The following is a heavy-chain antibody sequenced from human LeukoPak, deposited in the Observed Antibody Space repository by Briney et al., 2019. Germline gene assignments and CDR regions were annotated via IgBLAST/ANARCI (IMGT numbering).Heavy chain of an antibody. CDR1: GYRFTSYW. Sequence: GESLKISCKGSGYRFTSYWISWVRQMPGKGLEWMGRIDPSDSYTNYSPSFQGHVTISADKSISTAYLQWSSLKASDTAMYYCARRALPPAYCGGDCFDAFDIWGQGTMVTVSS. CDR3: ARRALPPAYCGGDCFDAFDI. V-gene: IGHV5-10-1*01. D-gene: IGHD2-21*02. J-gene: IGHJ3*02. CDR2: IDPSDSYT.